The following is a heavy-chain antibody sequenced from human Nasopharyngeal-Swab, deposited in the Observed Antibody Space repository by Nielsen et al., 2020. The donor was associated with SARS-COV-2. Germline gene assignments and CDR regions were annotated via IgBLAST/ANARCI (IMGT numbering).Heavy chain of an antibody. Sequence: ASVKVSCKVSGYTLTELSMHWVRQAPGKGLEWVGGFDPEDGETIYAQKFQGRVTMTEDTSTDTAYMELSSLTSEDTAVYYCTTVAGSYGRFDYWGKGTLVTV. D-gene: IGHD1-26*01. J-gene: IGHJ4*02. CDR2: FDPEDGET. CDR3: TTVAGSYGRFDY. V-gene: IGHV1-24*01. CDR1: GYTLTELS.